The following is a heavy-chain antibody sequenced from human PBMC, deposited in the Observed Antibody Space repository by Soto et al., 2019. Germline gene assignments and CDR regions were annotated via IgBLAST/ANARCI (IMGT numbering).Heavy chain of an antibody. Sequence: GGSLRLSCAASGFTFSSYSLIWVRQAPGKGLEWVSYISSSSSIIFYADSVKGRFTTSRDNAKNSLYLQMNSLRDEDTAVYYCARDSYYDSSAYPDYWGQGTLVTVSS. CDR3: ARDSYYDSSAYPDY. V-gene: IGHV3-48*02. CDR1: GFTFSSYS. CDR2: ISSSSSII. J-gene: IGHJ4*02. D-gene: IGHD3-22*01.